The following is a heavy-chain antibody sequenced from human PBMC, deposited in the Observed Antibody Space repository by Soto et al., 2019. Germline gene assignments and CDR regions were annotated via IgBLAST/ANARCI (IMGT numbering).Heavy chain of an antibody. Sequence: QVQLVESGGGVVQPGRSLRLSCAASGFTFSSYGMHWVRQAPGKGLEWVAVISYDGSNKYYADSVKGRFTISRDNSKNTLYLQMNSLRAEDTAVYYCEKDQWGTWGQGTLVTVSS. CDR2: ISYDGSNK. J-gene: IGHJ5*02. D-gene: IGHD2-8*01. V-gene: IGHV3-30*18. CDR1: GFTFSSYG. CDR3: EKDQWGT.